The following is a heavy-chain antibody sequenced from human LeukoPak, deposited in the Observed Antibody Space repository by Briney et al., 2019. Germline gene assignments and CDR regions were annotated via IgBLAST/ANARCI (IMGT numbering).Heavy chain of an antibody. CDR1: GFTFSSYW. Sequence: GGSLRLSCAASGFTFSSYWMHWVRQAPGKGLVWVSRINSDGSSTSYADSVKGRFTISRDNSKNTLYLQMNSLRAEDTAVYYCARDGGPFCSGGSCYGDYWGQGTLVTVSS. CDR2: INSDGSST. CDR3: ARDGGPFCSGGSCYGDY. J-gene: IGHJ4*02. V-gene: IGHV3-74*01. D-gene: IGHD2-15*01.